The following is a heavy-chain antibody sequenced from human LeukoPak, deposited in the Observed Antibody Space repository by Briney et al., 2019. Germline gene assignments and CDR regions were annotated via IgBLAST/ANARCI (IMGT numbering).Heavy chain of an antibody. CDR3: ARGKWLGDFDY. V-gene: IGHV4-34*01. J-gene: IGHJ4*02. D-gene: IGHD6-19*01. Sequence: KASETLSLTCAVYGGSFGTYYWSWIRQPPGKGLEWIGEVNQSGSTNYNPSLKSRVTISVDTSKNQFSLKLSSVTAADTAVYYCARGKWLGDFDYWGQGTLVTVSS. CDR2: VNQSGST. CDR1: GGSFGTYY.